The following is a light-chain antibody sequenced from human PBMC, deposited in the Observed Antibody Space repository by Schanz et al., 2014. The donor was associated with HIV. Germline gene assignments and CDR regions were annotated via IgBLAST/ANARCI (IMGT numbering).Light chain of an antibody. Sequence: DIQMTQSPSILYASVGDRITITCRASQSISDSLAWYQQKPGKAPNLLISEASILESGVPSRFSGSGSGTEFTLTISSLQPDDFATYYCLQYNVYPITFGQGTRLEIK. V-gene: IGKV1-5*03. CDR2: EAS. CDR3: LQYNVYPIT. CDR1: QSISDS. J-gene: IGKJ5*01.